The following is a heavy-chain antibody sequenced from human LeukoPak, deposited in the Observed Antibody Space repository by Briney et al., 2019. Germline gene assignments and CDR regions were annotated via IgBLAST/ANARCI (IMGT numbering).Heavy chain of an antibody. CDR1: GFTFSSYG. Sequence: PGESLRLSCAASGFTFSSYGMHWVRQAPGKGLEWVAVIWYDGSNKYYADSVKGRFTISRDNSKNTLYLQMNSLRAEDTAVYYCARPASTSWDYYGMDVWGQGTTVTVSS. CDR2: IWYDGSNK. V-gene: IGHV3-33*01. CDR3: ARPASTSWDYYGMDV. J-gene: IGHJ6*02. D-gene: IGHD2-2*01.